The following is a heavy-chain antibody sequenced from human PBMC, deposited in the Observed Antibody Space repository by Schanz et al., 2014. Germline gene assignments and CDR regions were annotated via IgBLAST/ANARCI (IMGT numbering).Heavy chain of an antibody. D-gene: IGHD6-19*01. Sequence: EVQLLESGGGLVQPGGSLRLSCAASGFTISSYSMNWVRQAPGKGLEWVSSISSSSSYIYYADSVKGRFTISRDNAKNSLFLQMNRLRAEDTALYYCAIIGVMVAVAGTRADYWGQGTLVTVSS. J-gene: IGHJ4*02. V-gene: IGHV3-21*01. CDR3: AIIGVMVAVAGTRADY. CDR2: ISSSSSYI. CDR1: GFTISSYS.